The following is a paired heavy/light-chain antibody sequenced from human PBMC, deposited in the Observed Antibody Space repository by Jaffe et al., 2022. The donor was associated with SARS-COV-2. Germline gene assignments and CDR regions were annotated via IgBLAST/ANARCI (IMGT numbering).Light chain of an antibody. CDR2: GAS. Sequence: EIVMTQSPATLSVSPGERATLSCRASQSVTSNLAWYQQKPGQAPRLLIYGASTRATGIPARFSGSGSGTKFTLTISSLQSEDFAVYYCQQYNNWPPITFGQGTRLEIK. V-gene: IGKV3-15*01. CDR3: QQYNNWPPIT. J-gene: IGKJ5*01. CDR1: QSVTSN.
Heavy chain of an antibody. D-gene: IGHD2-2*02. J-gene: IGHJ4*02. CDR1: GYTFTGYY. CDR3: ARRYCSGPSCHIVELYYFDY. Sequence: QVQLVQSGAEVKKPGASVKVSCKASGYTFTGYYMHWMRQAPGQGLEWMGWLNPNSGGTYYAQKFQGRVTMTRDTSISTAYMELSRLRSDDTAVYYCARRYCSGPSCHIVELYYFDYWGQGTLVTVSS. V-gene: IGHV1-2*02. CDR2: LNPNSGGT.